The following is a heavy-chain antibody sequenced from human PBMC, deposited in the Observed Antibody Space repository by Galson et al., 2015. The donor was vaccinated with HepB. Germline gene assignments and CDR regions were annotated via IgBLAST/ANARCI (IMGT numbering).Heavy chain of an antibody. CDR1: GFTFRSYA. J-gene: IGHJ5*02. CDR3: VKVPWAAPLRNWFDP. CDR2: ISSNGGST. Sequence: SLRLSCAASGFTFRSYAMHWVRQAPGKGLEYVSAISSNGGSTYYADSVKGRFTISRDNSKNTLYLQMRSLRAEDTAVYYCVKVPWAAPLRNWFDPWGQGTLVTVSS. V-gene: IGHV3-64D*06. D-gene: IGHD3-16*01.